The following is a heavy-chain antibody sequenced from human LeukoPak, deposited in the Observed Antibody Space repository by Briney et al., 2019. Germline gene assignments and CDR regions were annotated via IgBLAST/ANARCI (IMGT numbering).Heavy chain of an antibody. Sequence: SETLPLTCAVYGGSFSGYYWSWIRQPPGKGLEWIGEINHSGSTNYNPSLKSRVTISVDTSKNQFSLKLSSVTAADTAVYYCARTYGYYYDSSGLLPFDYWGQGTLVTVSS. V-gene: IGHV4-34*01. CDR3: ARTYGYYYDSSGLLPFDY. CDR2: INHSGST. CDR1: GGSFSGYY. J-gene: IGHJ4*02. D-gene: IGHD3-22*01.